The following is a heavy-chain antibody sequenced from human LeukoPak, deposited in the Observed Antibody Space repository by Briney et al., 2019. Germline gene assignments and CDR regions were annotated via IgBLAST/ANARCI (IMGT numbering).Heavy chain of an antibody. CDR3: ARLYGSGSLVDY. J-gene: IGHJ4*02. D-gene: IGHD3-10*01. CDR2: INPNSGGT. Sequence: ASVKVSCKASGYTFTGYYMHWVRQAPGQGLEWMGWINPNSGGTNYAQKFQGRVTMTRDTSISTAYMELSRLRSDDTAVYYCARLYGSGSLVDYWGQGTLVTVSS. V-gene: IGHV1-2*02. CDR1: GYTFTGYY.